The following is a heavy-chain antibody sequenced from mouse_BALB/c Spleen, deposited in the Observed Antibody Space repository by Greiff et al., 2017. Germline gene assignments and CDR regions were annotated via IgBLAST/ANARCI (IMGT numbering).Heavy chain of an antibody. CDR2: IYPGDGDT. J-gene: IGHJ3*01. CDR1: GYAFSSSW. Sequence: VQLQQSGPELVKPGASVKISCKASGYAFSSSWMNWVKQRPGQGLEWIGRIYPGDGDTNYNGKFKGKATLTADKSSSTAYMQLSSLTSVDSAVYFCASLYGYGGFAYWGQGTLVTVSA. CDR3: ASLYGYGGFAY. D-gene: IGHD1-2*01. V-gene: IGHV1-82*01.